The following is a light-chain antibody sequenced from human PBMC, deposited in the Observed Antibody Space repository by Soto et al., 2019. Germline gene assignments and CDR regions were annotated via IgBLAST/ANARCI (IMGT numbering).Light chain of an antibody. CDR3: QQYNDWPRT. V-gene: IGKV3-15*01. J-gene: IGKJ1*01. CDR1: QNVNIN. Sequence: EVVMTQSPATLSVSQGERVTLSCRASQNVNINLAWYQNKAGQAPMILLYGASNSATDIPVKLSGSGSGTEFTLTISSLQAEDFAVYYGQQYNDWPRTFGQGTRVE. CDR2: GAS.